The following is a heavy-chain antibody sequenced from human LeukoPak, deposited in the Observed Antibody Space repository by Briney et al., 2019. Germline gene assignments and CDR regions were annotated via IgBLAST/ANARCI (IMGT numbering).Heavy chain of an antibody. CDR2: INHSGST. V-gene: IGHV4-34*01. D-gene: IGHD6-13*01. Sequence: SETLSLTCAVYGGSFSGYYWSWIRQPPGKGLEWIGEINHSGSTNYNPSLKSRVTMSEDTSKKQFSLKLSSVTAADTAVYYCARLSSSWYQDWYFDLWGRGTLVTVSS. CDR1: GGSFSGYY. J-gene: IGHJ2*01. CDR3: ARLSSSWYQDWYFDL.